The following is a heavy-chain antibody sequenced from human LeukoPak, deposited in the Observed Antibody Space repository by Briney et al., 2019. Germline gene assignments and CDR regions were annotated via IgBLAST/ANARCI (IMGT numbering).Heavy chain of an antibody. CDR3: ASGGLYGSGSYLFYYYGMDV. D-gene: IGHD3-10*01. V-gene: IGHV3-66*01. Sequence: GGSLRLSCAASGFTVSSNYMSWVRQAPGKGLEWVSVIYSGGSTYYADSVKGRFTISRDNSKNTLYLQMNSLRPEDTAVYYCASGGLYGSGSYLFYYYGMDVWGQGTAVTVSS. CDR1: GFTVSSNY. J-gene: IGHJ6*02. CDR2: IYSGGST.